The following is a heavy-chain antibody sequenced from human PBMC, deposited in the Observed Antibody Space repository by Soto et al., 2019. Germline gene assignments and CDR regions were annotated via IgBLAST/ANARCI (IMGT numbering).Heavy chain of an antibody. V-gene: IGHV4-34*01. J-gene: IGHJ6*03. D-gene: IGHD3-3*01. CDR2: INHSGST. Sequence: TSETLSLTCAVYGGSFSGYYWSWIRQPPGKGLEWIGEINHSGSTNYNPSLKSRVTISVDTSKNQFSLKLSSVTAADTAVYYCARRGRSGDFWSGYYPDSQYYYYYYMDVWGKGTTVTVSS. CDR1: GGSFSGYY. CDR3: ARRGRSGDFWSGYYPDSQYYYYYYMDV.